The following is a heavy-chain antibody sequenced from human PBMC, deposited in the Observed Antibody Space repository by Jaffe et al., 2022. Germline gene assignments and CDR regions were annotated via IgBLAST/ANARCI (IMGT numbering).Heavy chain of an antibody. CDR1: GFTFSSYG. D-gene: IGHD6-19*01. CDR3: AKDFRAGTPYYFDY. V-gene: IGHV3-30*18. J-gene: IGHJ4*02. Sequence: QVQLVESGGGVVQPGRSLRLSCAASGFTFSSYGMHWVRQAPGKGLEWVAVISYDGSNKYYADSVKGRFTISRDNSKNTLYLQMNSLRAEDTAVYYCAKDFRAGTPYYFDYWGQGTLVTVSS. CDR2: ISYDGSNK.